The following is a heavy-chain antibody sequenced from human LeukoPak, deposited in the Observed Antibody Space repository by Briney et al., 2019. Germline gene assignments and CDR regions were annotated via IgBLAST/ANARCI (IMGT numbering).Heavy chain of an antibody. CDR2: ISWNSGSI. V-gene: IGHV3-9*01. D-gene: IGHD1-26*01. CDR3: AKAEFQWELIREAPTEYFQH. J-gene: IGHJ1*01. Sequence: PGRSLRLSCAASGFTFDDYAMHWVRQAPGKGLELVSGISWNSGSIGYADSVKGRFTISRDNAKNSLYLQMNSLRAEDTALYYCAKAEFQWELIREAPTEYFQHWGQGTLVTVSS. CDR1: GFTFDDYA.